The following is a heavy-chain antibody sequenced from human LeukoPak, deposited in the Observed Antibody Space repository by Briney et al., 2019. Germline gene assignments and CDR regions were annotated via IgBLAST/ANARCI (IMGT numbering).Heavy chain of an antibody. CDR1: GFTFSSYG. CDR3: AKDRGGRYVDTAMGYYSMDI. V-gene: IGHV3-30*18. J-gene: IGHJ6*02. CDR2: ISYDGSNK. Sequence: PGGSLRLSCAASGFTFSSYGMHWVRQAPGKGLEWVAVISYDGSNKYYADSVKGRFTISRDNSKNTLYLQMNSLRAEDTAAYYCAKDRGGRYVDTAMGYYSMDISGPGTT. D-gene: IGHD5-18*01.